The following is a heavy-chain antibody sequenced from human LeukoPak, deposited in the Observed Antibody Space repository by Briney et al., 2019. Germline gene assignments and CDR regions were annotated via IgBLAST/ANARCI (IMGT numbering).Heavy chain of an antibody. CDR2: ITASGSNT. CDR1: GFTFSTYE. J-gene: IGHJ4*02. D-gene: IGHD6-13*01. Sequence: GGSLRLSCAASGFTFSTYEMNWVRQAPGKGLEWGSYITASGSNTNYADSVKGRFTISRDKAKNTLYLQMNSLRAEDTAVYYCARDFIAAAGIDSWGQGTLVTVSS. CDR3: ARDFIAAAGIDS. V-gene: IGHV3-48*03.